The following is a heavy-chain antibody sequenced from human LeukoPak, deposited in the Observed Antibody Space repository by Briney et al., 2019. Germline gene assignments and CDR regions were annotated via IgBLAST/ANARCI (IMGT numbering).Heavy chain of an antibody. D-gene: IGHD3-10*01. Sequence: ASVKVSCKASGYTFTGYYMHWVRQAPGQGLEWMGWINPNSGGTNYAQKFQGRVTMTRDTSISTAYMELSRLRSDDTAVYYCARGYYYGSGSYYHGGYFDYWGQGTLVTVSS. V-gene: IGHV1-2*02. CDR2: INPNSGGT. CDR3: ARGYYYGSGSYYHGGYFDY. CDR1: GYTFTGYY. J-gene: IGHJ4*02.